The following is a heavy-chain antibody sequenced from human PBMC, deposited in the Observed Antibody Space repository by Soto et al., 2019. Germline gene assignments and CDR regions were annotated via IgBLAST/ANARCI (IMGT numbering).Heavy chain of an antibody. CDR2: ISDYNGHT. CDR3: AREAPPEDY. J-gene: IGHJ4*02. Sequence: QVQLVQSGAEVKKPGASVKVSGKASGYTFTRYYISWVRQAPGQGLECMGWISDYNGHTHYAQKLQGRVTRTTDTTTSTAYMELSILRADDPAVYYCAREAPPEDYWGQGTLVTGSS. V-gene: IGHV1-18*01. CDR1: GYTFTRYY.